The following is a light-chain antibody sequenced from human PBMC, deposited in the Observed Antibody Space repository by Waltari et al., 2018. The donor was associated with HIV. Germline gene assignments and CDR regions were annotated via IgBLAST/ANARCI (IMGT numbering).Light chain of an antibody. CDR1: SSNIRTTY. V-gene: IGLV1-47*01. J-gene: IGLJ3*02. CDR2: RNN. Sequence: QSVLTQPPSASGTPGQGVTISCSGSSSNIRTTYVSWYHPVPGTAPKLLIYRNNQRPSGVPDRFSGSKSGTSASLAISGLRSEDEGDYYCSAWDDSLSGRVFGGGTKLTVL. CDR3: SAWDDSLSGRV.